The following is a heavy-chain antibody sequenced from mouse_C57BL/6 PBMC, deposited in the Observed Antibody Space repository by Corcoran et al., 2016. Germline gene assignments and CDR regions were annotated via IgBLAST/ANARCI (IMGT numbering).Heavy chain of an antibody. CDR1: GYSITSGYY. V-gene: IGHV3-6*01. CDR3: ASPSLGLAY. J-gene: IGHJ3*01. CDR2: ISYDGSN. D-gene: IGHD3-1*01. Sequence: DVQLQESGPGLVKPSQSLSLTCSVTGYSITSGYYWNWIRQFPGNKLEWMGYISYDGSNNYNPSLKNRISITRETSKNQFFLKLNSVTTEDTATYYCASPSLGLAYWGQGTLVTVSA.